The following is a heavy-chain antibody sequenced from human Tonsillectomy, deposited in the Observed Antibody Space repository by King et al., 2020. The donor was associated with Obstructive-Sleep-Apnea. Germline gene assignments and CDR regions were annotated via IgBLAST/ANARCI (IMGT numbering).Heavy chain of an antibody. V-gene: IGHV3-30-3*01. CDR3: ARGDYYDILTRLDY. J-gene: IGHJ4*02. D-gene: IGHD3-9*01. CDR2: ISYDGSNK. CDR1: GFTFSSYA. Sequence: VQLVESGGGVIQPGRSLRLSCAASGFTFSSYAMHWVRQAPGKGLEWVAVISYDGSNKYYADSVKGRFTISRDNSKNTLYLQMNSLRAEDTAVYYCARGDYYDILTRLDYWGQGTLVTVSS.